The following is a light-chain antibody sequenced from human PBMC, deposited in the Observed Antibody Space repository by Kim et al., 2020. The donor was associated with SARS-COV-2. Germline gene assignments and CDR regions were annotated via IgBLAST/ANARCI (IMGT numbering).Light chain of an antibody. CDR3: QQRSSWPTA. CDR2: EAS. Sequence: IVLTQSPATLSLSPGERATLSCRASQSVSYFLAWYQQKPGQPPRLLISEASDRATGIPARFSGSGSGTDFTLTIDSLEPEDFAVYYCQQRSSWPTAFGQGTKVDIK. V-gene: IGKV3-11*01. CDR1: QSVSYF. J-gene: IGKJ1*01.